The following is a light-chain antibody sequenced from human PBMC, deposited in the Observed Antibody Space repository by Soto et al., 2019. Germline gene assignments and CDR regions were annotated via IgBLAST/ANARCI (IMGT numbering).Light chain of an antibody. CDR3: QSYDSSLSAYV. CDR2: DNS. Sequence: QSVLTQPPSVSGAPGQRVTISCTGSSSNIGAGYDVHWYQQLPGTAPKLLIYDNSYRPSGVPDRFSGSKSGTSASLAITGLHAEDEADYYCQSYDSSLSAYVFGAGTKVTVL. V-gene: IGLV1-40*01. CDR1: SSNIGAGYD. J-gene: IGLJ1*01.